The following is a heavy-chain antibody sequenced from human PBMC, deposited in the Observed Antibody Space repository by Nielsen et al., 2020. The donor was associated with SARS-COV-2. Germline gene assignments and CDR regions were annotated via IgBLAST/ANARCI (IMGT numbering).Heavy chain of an antibody. CDR3: AKDHLRGAPRYNWFDP. CDR1: GFTFSSYG. Sequence: GGSLRLSCAASGFTFSSYGMHWVRQAPGKGPEWVAVISYDGSNKYYADSVKGRFTISRDNSKNTLYLQMNSLRAEDTAVYYCAKDHLRGAPRYNWFDPWGQGTLVTVSS. D-gene: IGHD3-10*01. J-gene: IGHJ5*02. V-gene: IGHV3-30*18. CDR2: ISYDGSNK.